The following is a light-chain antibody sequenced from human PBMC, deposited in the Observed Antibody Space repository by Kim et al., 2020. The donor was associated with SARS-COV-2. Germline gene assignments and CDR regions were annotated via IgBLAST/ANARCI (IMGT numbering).Light chain of an antibody. Sequence: SADVGDRVTSTDQASQDMSDDLNWYQQRPGNAPKRLIYDASRLQIGVPSRFSGSGSGRHYTFTISNQQPEDFATYYCQQYSDLITFGGGAEVDIK. J-gene: IGKJ4*01. CDR3: QQYSDLIT. CDR1: QDMSDD. CDR2: DAS. V-gene: IGKV1-33*01.